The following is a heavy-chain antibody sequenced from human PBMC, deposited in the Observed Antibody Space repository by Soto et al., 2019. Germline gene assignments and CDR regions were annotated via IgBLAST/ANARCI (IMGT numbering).Heavy chain of an antibody. J-gene: IGHJ3*01. CDR1: GFNFSSYD. D-gene: IGHD2-15*01. Sequence: EVQLVESGGGLVQPGESLRLSCEASGFNFSSYDMHWVRQATGKGLEWVSVIGTAGDTYYPGSVKGRFTISRENAKNSLYLQMNSLRAGETAVYYCARAGQGASCSGGSCYLGASDVWGQGTMVTVSS. CDR2: IGTAGDT. V-gene: IGHV3-13*01. CDR3: ARAGQGASCSGGSCYLGASDV.